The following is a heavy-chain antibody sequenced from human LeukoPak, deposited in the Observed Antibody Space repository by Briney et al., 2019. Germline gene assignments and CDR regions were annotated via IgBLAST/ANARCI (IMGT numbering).Heavy chain of an antibody. D-gene: IGHD3-3*01. J-gene: IGHJ5*02. CDR3: ARHVRTYYDFWSGYSKKIDNWFDP. CDR1: GGSISSSNW. CDR2: IYHSGST. V-gene: IGHV4-4*02. Sequence: PSGTLSLTCAVSGGSISSSNWWSWVRQPPGKGLEWIGEIYHSGSTNYNPSLKSRVTISVDKSKNQFSLKLSSVTAADTAVYYCARHVRTYYDFWSGYSKKIDNWFDPWGQGTLVTVSS.